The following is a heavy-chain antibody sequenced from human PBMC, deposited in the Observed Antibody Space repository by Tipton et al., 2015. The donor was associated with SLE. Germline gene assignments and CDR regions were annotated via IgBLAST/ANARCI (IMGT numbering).Heavy chain of an antibody. J-gene: IGHJ4*02. V-gene: IGHV4-59*08. CDR1: GGSLTNYY. D-gene: IGHD3-10*01. CDR3: ARGLAMVRGDSMDY. CDR2: IRYSGSA. Sequence: GLVKPSETLSLTCTVSGGSLTNYYWNWIRQPPGKGLEWLGYIRYSGSAYYRPSLKSRVTISVDTSKNQFSLKLSSVTAADTAVYYCARGLAMVRGDSMDYWGQGTLVTVSS.